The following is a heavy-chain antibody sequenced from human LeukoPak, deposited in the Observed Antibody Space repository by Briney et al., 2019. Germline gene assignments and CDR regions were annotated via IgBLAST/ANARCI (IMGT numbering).Heavy chain of an antibody. CDR2: IRYDGSEK. J-gene: IGHJ4*02. Sequence: GGSLRLSCAASGFTFSTYGMHWVRQARGKGLEWVAFIRYDGSEKYYADSVKGRFTISRDNSKNTLYLQMNSLRAEDTAVYYCAKDLAGAVDYWGQGTLVTVSS. CDR3: AKDLAGAVDY. V-gene: IGHV3-30*02. D-gene: IGHD1-26*01. CDR1: GFTFSTYG.